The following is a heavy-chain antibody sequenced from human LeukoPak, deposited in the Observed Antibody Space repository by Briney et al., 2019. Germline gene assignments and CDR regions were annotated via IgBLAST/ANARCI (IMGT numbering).Heavy chain of an antibody. J-gene: IGHJ4*02. CDR3: AGLDGSGTS. V-gene: IGHV3-21*01. CDR1: VVTFSIDS. CDR2: ISSSSSYI. Sequence: GGSLRLSRAASVVTFSIDSMSWVPQAPGKGLEWVSYISSSSSYIYYADSVKGRFTISRDNAKNSLYLQMNSLRAEDTAVYYCAGLDGSGTSWGQGTLVTVSS. D-gene: IGHD3-10*01.